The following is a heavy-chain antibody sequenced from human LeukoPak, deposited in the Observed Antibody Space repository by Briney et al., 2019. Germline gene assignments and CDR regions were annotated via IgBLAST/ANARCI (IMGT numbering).Heavy chain of an antibody. V-gene: IGHV4-59*01. J-gene: IGHJ4*02. Sequence: SETLSLTCTVSGGSISNYYWSWIRQPPGKGLEWIGYIYYSGSTYYNPSLKSRVTISVDTSKSQFSLKLSSVTAADTAVYYCARGAGWLPLVWGQGTLVTVSS. CDR1: GGSISNYY. D-gene: IGHD5-24*01. CDR3: ARGAGWLPLV. CDR2: IYYSGST.